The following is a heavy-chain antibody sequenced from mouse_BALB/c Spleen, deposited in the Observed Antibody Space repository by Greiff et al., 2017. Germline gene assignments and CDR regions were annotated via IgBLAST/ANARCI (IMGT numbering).Heavy chain of an antibody. J-gene: IGHJ4*01. CDR2: ISDGGSYT. V-gene: IGHV5-4*02. CDR3: ARGYDYYAMDY. CDR1: GFTFSDYY. Sequence: DVMLVESGGGLVKPGGSLKLSCAASGFTFSDYYMYWVRQTPEKRLEWVATISDGGSYTYYPDSVKGRFTISRDNAKNNLYLQMSSLKSEDTAMYYCARGYDYYAMDYWGQGTSVTVSS.